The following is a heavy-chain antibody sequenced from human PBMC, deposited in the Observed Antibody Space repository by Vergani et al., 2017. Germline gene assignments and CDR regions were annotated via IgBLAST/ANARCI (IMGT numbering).Heavy chain of an antibody. J-gene: IGHJ4*02. D-gene: IGHD3-9*01. CDR1: GFTFSSYA. CDR2: ISGSGGRT. Sequence: EVQLLESGGGLVQPGGSLRLSCAASGFTFSSYAMNWVRQAPGKGLEWVSGISGSGGRTYYADSVKGRFTISRDNSKNTLYLQMNSLRAEDTAVYYCARGSDSYDILTGFFGGLDYWGQGTLVPVSS. V-gene: IGHV3-23*01. CDR3: ARGSDSYDILTGFFGGLDY.